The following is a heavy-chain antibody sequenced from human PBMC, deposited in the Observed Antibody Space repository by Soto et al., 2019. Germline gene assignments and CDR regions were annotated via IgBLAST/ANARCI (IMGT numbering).Heavy chain of an antibody. CDR2: IDPSDSQT. J-gene: IGHJ4*02. Sequence: GESLKISCKGSGYSFAGYWITWVRQKPGKGLEWMGRIDPSDSQTYYSPSFRGHVTISVTKSVTTVFLQWSSLRASDTAMYYCARQIYDSDTGPNFQYYFDSWGQGTPVTVSS. CDR1: GYSFAGYW. CDR3: ARQIYDSDTGPNFQYYFDS. D-gene: IGHD3-22*01. V-gene: IGHV5-10-1*01.